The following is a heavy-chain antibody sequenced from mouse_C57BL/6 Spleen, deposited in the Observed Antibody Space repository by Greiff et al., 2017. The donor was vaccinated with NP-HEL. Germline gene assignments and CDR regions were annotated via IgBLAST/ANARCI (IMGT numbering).Heavy chain of an antibody. D-gene: IGHD2-5*01. V-gene: IGHV1-15*01. CDR1: GYTFTDYE. CDR2: IDPETGGT. J-gene: IGHJ2*01. CDR3: TRSYYSNPYFDY. Sequence: QVQLKQSGAELVRPGASVTLSCKASGYTFTDYEMHWVKQTPVHGLEWIGAIDPETGGTAYNQKFKGKAILTADKSSSTAYMELRSLTSEDSAVYYCTRSYYSNPYFDYWGQGTTLTVSS.